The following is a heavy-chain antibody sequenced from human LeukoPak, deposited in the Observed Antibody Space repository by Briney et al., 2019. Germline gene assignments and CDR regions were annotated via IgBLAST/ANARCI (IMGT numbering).Heavy chain of an antibody. CDR1: GFTFSSYA. D-gene: IGHD2-2*01. Sequence: PGGSLRLSCAASGFTFSSYAMHWVRQAPGKGLEWVAIISYDGSNKYYADSVKGRFTISRDNSKNTLYLQMNSLRAEDTAVYYCARDGSGCGSTSCSLDYWGQGTLVTVSS. CDR3: ARDGSGCGSTSCSLDY. CDR2: ISYDGSNK. J-gene: IGHJ4*02. V-gene: IGHV3-30-3*01.